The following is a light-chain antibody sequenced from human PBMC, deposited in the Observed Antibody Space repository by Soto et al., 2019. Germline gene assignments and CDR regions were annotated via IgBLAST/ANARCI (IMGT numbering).Light chain of an antibody. CDR3: SSYTSSSTLV. J-gene: IGLJ1*01. V-gene: IGLV2-14*01. CDR2: DVS. Sequence: QSVLTQPASVSRSPGQSSTISCTRTSSDVGGYNYVSWYQQHPGKAPKLMIYDVSNRPSGVSNRFSGSKSGNTASLTISGLQAEDEADYYCSSYTSSSTLVFGTGTKVTVL. CDR1: SSDVGGYNY.